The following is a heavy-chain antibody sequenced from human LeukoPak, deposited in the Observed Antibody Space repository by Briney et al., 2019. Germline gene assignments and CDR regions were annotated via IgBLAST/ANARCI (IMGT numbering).Heavy chain of an antibody. V-gene: IGHV1-2*02. CDR1: GYTFTGYY. D-gene: IGHD2-2*01. Sequence: ASVKVSCKASGYTFTGYYMHWVRQAPGQGLEWTGWINPNSGGTNYAQKFQGRVTMTRDTSISTAYMELSRLRSDDTAVYYCARGDGVCSSTSCYAGYYYYYMDVWGKGTTVTVSS. J-gene: IGHJ6*03. CDR3: ARGDGVCSSTSCYAGYYYYYMDV. CDR2: INPNSGGT.